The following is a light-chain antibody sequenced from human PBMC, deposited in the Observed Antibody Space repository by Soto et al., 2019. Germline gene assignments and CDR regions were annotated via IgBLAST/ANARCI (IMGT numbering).Light chain of an antibody. V-gene: IGKV2-30*01. J-gene: IGKJ2*01. CDR3: MQGTHWPPYT. Sequence: DVVMTQSPLSLPVTLGQPASISCRSSQSLLYSDGNTHLNWCHQRPGQSPRRLIYKVSNRDSGVPDRFSGSWSGTDFALKISRVEAEDVGVYYCMQGTHWPPYTFGQGTKLEIK. CDR1: QSLLYSDGNTH. CDR2: KVS.